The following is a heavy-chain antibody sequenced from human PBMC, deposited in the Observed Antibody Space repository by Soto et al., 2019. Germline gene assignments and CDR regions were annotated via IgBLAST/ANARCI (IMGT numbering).Heavy chain of an antibody. CDR1: GYTFTSYY. CDR2: INPSGGST. V-gene: IGHV1-46*01. CDR3: ARSLSTVTTFYYYGMDV. D-gene: IGHD4-4*01. Sequence: QVQLVQSGAEVKKPGASVKVSCKASGYTFTSYYMHWVRQAPGQGLEWMGIINPSGGSTSYAQKFQGRDTMTRDTSTSTVYMELSSLRSEDTAVYYCARSLSTVTTFYYYGMDVWGQGTTVTVSS. J-gene: IGHJ6*02.